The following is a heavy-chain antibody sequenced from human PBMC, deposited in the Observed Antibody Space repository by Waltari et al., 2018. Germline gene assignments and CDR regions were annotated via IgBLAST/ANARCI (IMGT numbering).Heavy chain of an antibody. Sequence: QVQLQESGPGLVNHSETLSLPCTVPCRSIRCHYCSWLRQPAGKGLEWLGYTHDSGSTNYNPSLKSRVTISVDKSKNQFSLKLSSVTAADTAVYYCARDSNYYYGMDVWGQGTTVTVSS. CDR2: THDSGST. CDR1: CRSIRCHY. CDR3: ARDSNYYYGMDV. J-gene: IGHJ6*02. V-gene: IGHV4-59*11.